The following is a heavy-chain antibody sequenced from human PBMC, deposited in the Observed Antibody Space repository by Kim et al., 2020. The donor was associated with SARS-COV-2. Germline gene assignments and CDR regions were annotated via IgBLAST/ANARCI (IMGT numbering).Heavy chain of an antibody. J-gene: IGHJ3*01. CDR2: ISYDGSNA. V-gene: IGHV3-30*03. Sequence: GGSLRLSCAASGITFSNIGIHWVRQAPGKGLEWVAVISYDGSNAYHADSVKGRFTISRDNSKNTLYLQMNSLRVEDTAVYYCARPLSGTNGLDLWGQGTMVTVSS. D-gene: IGHD3-10*01. CDR3: ARPLSGTNGLDL. CDR1: GITFSNIG.